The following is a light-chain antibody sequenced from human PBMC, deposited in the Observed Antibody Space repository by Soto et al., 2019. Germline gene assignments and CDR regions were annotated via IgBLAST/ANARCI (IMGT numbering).Light chain of an antibody. CDR2: GAS. CDR1: QSVDSNY. V-gene: IGKV3-20*01. CDR3: QQYGTPRSVT. Sequence: EIIFQQSPGTLSLSPRPAPTRSCRASQSVDSNYLAWYQQKPGQTPRLIIYGASGRADGIPHRFSGSGFGTDFTLTISKVEPEDFAVYYCQQYGTPRSVTFGQGTQLEIK. J-gene: IGKJ5*01.